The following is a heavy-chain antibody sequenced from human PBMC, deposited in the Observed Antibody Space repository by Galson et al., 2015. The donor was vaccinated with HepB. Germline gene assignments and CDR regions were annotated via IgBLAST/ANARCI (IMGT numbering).Heavy chain of an antibody. Sequence: SLRLSCAASGFTFSSYGMHWVRPAPGKGLEWVAVIWYDGSNKYYADSVKGRFTISRDNSKNTLYLQMNSLRAEDTAVYYCARAQIADGMDVWGQGTTVTVSS. D-gene: IGHD2/OR15-2a*01. J-gene: IGHJ6*02. CDR2: IWYDGSNK. CDR3: ARAQIADGMDV. CDR1: GFTFSSYG. V-gene: IGHV3-33*01.